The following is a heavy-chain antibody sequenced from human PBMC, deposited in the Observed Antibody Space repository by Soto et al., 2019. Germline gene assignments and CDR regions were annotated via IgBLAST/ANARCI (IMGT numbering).Heavy chain of an antibody. CDR2: INPNSGGT. Sequence: GASVKVSCKASGDTFNFYSINWVRQAPGQGLEWMGWINPNSGGTNYAQKFQGWVTLTRDTSISTAYMEVSRLTSDDTAVYYCARSLLARPFDYWGQGTLVTVSS. CDR3: ARSLLARPFDY. J-gene: IGHJ4*02. D-gene: IGHD2-21*01. V-gene: IGHV1-2*04. CDR1: GDTFNFYS.